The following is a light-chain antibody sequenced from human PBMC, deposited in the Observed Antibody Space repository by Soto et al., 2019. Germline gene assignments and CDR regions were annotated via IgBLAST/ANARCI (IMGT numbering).Light chain of an antibody. J-gene: IGKJ4*01. CDR3: QQSYSTS. CDR1: QSVSNN. CDR2: GAS. V-gene: IGKV3-15*01. Sequence: EIVMTQSPATLSVSPGERATLSCRASQSVSNNLAWYQQKPGQTPRLLIYGASTRAAAIPARFSGSGSGTEFTLTISSLQPEDFATYYCQQSYSTSFGGGTKVEIK.